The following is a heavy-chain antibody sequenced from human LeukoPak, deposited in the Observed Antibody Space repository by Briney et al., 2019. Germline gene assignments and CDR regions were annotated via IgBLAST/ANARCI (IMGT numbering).Heavy chain of an antibody. CDR3: AKRPGYSGDSGYYFDY. J-gene: IGHJ4*02. V-gene: IGHV3-23*01. Sequence: GGSLRLSCAASGSTFSSYALSWVRQAPGKGLDWVSAISGSGISTYYADSVKGRFTISRDNSKNTLYLQMNSLRAEDTAVYYCAKRPGYSGDSGYYFDYWGQGTLVTVSS. CDR1: GSTFSSYA. D-gene: IGHD5-12*01. CDR2: ISGSGIST.